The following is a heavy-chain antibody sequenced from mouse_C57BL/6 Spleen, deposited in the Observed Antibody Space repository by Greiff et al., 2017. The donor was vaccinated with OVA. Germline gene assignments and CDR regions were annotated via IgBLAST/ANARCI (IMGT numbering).Heavy chain of an antibody. D-gene: IGHD1-1*01. CDR3: ARDPLFITTAAMDY. J-gene: IGHJ4*01. Sequence: EVQRVESGGGLVKPGGSLKLSCAASGFTFSSYAMSWVRQTPEKRLEWVATISDGGSYTYYPDNVKGRFTISRDNAKNNLYLQMSHLKSEDTAMYYCARDPLFITTAAMDYWGQGTSVTVSS. CDR1: GFTFSSYA. CDR2: ISDGGSYT. V-gene: IGHV5-4*01.